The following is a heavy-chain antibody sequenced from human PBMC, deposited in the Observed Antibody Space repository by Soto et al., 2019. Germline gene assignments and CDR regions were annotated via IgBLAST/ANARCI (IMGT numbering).Heavy chain of an antibody. J-gene: IGHJ4*02. CDR2: VYQGGTT. V-gene: IGHV4-39*01. Sequence: QLQLQESGPGLVKPLETLSLACNVSGGSSRSSRYYRGWIRQPPGRGLEWIGSVYQGGTTLYNPDLKSRVTISADTSESQISLDLKSVTAADTAVYYCVRHEDVDTAFDYWGQGTLVTVSS. D-gene: IGHD5-18*01. CDR1: GGSSRSSRYY. CDR3: VRHEDVDTAFDY.